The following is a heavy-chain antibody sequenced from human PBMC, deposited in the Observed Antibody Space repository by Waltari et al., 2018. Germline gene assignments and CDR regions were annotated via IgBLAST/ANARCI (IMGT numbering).Heavy chain of an antibody. CDR1: GYTFTSYG. D-gene: IGHD1-26*01. J-gene: IGHJ4*02. CDR2: SSGEKGNT. Sequence: QVQLVQSGAEVKKPGASVKVSCKASGYTFTSYGISWVRQAPGQGLEWMGWSSGEKGNTNYAQKLQGGVTRTTDTSTSTAYMELSSLRADDTAVYYCARDDPVDKLPNDYWGQGTLVTVSS. V-gene: IGHV1-18*04. CDR3: ARDDPVDKLPNDY.